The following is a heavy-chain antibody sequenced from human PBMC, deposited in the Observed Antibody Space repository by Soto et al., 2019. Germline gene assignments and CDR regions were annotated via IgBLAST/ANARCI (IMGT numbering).Heavy chain of an antibody. CDR1: GGTFVSSA. J-gene: IGHJ5*02. V-gene: IGHV1-69*01. Sequence: QVQLLQSGTELRQPGSSVTISCTPSGGTFVSSAFAWVRQAPGGRIEWMGGIIPILGTTKYAEKFLGRLTIRSDDSSRKAFLELSRLTVDDTAVYFCAKKNPHGDSNKAWLDPWGQGTLVTVST. CDR2: IIPILGTT. CDR3: AKKNPHGDSNKAWLDP. D-gene: IGHD2-8*01.